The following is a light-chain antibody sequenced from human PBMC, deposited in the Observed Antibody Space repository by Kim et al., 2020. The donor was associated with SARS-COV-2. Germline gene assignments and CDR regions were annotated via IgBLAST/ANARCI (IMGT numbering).Light chain of an antibody. CDR2: GAS. CDR1: QCVRRH. J-gene: IGKJ2*01. V-gene: IGKV3-15*01. Sequence: VSPGESATLPCRACQCVRRHLAWYQTKPGQAPRLLIYGASTRATGIPARFSGSGSGKEFTLTISSLQSEDFAVYYRQQYNNWPLYTFGQGTKLEI. CDR3: QQYNNWPLYT.